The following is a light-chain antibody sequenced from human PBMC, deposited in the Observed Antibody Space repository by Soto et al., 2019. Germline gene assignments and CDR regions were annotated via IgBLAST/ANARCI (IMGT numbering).Light chain of an antibody. CDR2: LAS. CDR3: QQYGSSPRT. Sequence: EIVLTHSPATLSSFPGDRVTLSCRASQAVNTRLAWYQHKPGQAPRLLIYLASNRAAGVPARFSGSGSGTDFTLTISNVEPEDFAVYYCQQYGSSPRTFGQGTKVDIK. CDR1: QAVNTR. V-gene: IGKV3-11*01. J-gene: IGKJ1*01.